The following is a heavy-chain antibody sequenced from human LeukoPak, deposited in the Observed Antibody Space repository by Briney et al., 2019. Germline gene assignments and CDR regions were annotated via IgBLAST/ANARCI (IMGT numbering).Heavy chain of an antibody. D-gene: IGHD2-2*01. CDR1: GGSFSGYY. V-gene: IGHV4-34*01. CDR3: ARGWAGVVVPAATIAARERGAFDI. J-gene: IGHJ3*02. CDR2: INHSGST. Sequence: SETLSLTCAVYGGSFSGYYWSWIRQPPGKGLEWIGEINHSGSTNYNPFLKSRVTISVDTSKNQFSLKLSSVTAADTAVYYCARGWAGVVVPAATIAARERGAFDIWGQGTMVTVSS.